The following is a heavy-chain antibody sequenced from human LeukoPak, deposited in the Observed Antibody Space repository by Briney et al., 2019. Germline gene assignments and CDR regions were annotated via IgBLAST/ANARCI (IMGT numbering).Heavy chain of an antibody. Sequence: VASVKVSCKASGYTFTSYFISWVRQAPEQGLEWMGWISVNNANANYAQKFQGRVTMTTDTSTSTAYMELRSLKSDDTALYYCARASVSSTAVPADYWGQGTLVTVSS. CDR2: ISVNNANA. J-gene: IGHJ4*02. CDR3: ARASVSSTAVPADY. V-gene: IGHV1-18*01. CDR1: GYTFTSYF. D-gene: IGHD2-2*01.